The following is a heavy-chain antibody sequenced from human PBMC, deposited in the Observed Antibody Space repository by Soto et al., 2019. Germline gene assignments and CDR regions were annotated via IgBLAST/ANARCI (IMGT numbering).Heavy chain of an antibody. CDR2: ISRSGGSP. V-gene: IGHV3-23*01. Sequence: EVQLLESGGGSVQPGGSLRLSCAASGFTFSSDAMSWVRQAPGKGLEWVSAISRSGGSPYYADSVKARFIISRDNSKNTLYLQMNSLRAEDTAVYYCARGGGSSSFDYWGQGTLVTVSS. CDR3: ARGGGSSSFDY. D-gene: IGHD2-15*01. CDR1: GFTFSSDA. J-gene: IGHJ4*02.